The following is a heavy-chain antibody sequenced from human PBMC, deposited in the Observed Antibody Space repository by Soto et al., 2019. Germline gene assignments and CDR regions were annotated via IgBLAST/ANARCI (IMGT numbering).Heavy chain of an antibody. Sequence: SVKGSCKASGGSFSSYAISWGRQAPGQGLEWMGGIIPIFGTANYAQKFQGRVTITADESTSTAYMELSSLRSEDKAVYYCARDHPKGGGRYYYFDYWRQGTLVTVSS. V-gene: IGHV1-69*13. CDR3: ARDHPKGGGRYYYFDY. CDR1: GGSFSSYA. CDR2: IIPIFGTA. D-gene: IGHD1-26*01. J-gene: IGHJ4*02.